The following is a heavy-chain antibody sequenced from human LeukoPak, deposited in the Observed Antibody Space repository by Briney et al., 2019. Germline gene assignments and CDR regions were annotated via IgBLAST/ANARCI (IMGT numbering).Heavy chain of an antibody. D-gene: IGHD3-3*01. J-gene: IGHJ6*03. CDR3: ARDRGYDFWSGYFYYYYYYYMDV. CDR1: GFTVSSNY. Sequence: GGSLRLSCAAPGFTVSSNYMSWVRQAPGKGLEWVSVIYSGGSTYYADSVKGRFTISRDNPKNTLYLQMNSLRAEDTAVYYCARDRGYDFWSGYFYYYYYYYMDVWGKGTTVTVSS. CDR2: IYSGGST. V-gene: IGHV3-53*01.